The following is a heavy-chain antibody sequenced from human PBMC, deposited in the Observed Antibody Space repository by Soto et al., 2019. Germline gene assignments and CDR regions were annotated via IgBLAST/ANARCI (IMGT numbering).Heavy chain of an antibody. D-gene: IGHD2-8*01. CDR3: ARAMANYCDY. V-gene: IGHV4-31*03. Sequence: QVQLQESGPGLVKPSQTLSVTCTVSGGSVSSDDYSWSWIRQHPGKGLEWIGYIRDSGSTYYNSSLEGRVTISVDTSKNQFSLRLRSVTAADTAVYYCARAMANYCDYWGQGTLVTASS. J-gene: IGHJ4*02. CDR1: GGSVSSDDYS. CDR2: IRDSGST.